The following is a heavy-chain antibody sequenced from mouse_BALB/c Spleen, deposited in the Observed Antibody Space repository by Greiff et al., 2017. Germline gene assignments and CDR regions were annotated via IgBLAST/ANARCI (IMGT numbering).Heavy chain of an antibody. J-gene: IGHJ3*01. V-gene: IGHV1-20*02. Sequence: VQLKESGPELVKPGASVKISCKASGYSFTGYFMNWVMQSHGKSLEWIGRINPYNGDTFYNQKFKGKATLTVDKSSSTAHMELRSLASEDSAVYYCARSDYDYGFAYWGQGTLVTVSA. CDR2: INPYNGDT. CDR3: ARSDYDYGFAY. D-gene: IGHD2-4*01. CDR1: GYSFTGYF.